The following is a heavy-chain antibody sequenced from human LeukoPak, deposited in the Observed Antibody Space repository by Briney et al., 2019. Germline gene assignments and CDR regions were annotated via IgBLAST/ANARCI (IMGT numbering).Heavy chain of an antibody. CDR3: ARGARSWSGYRPFDH. CDR2: INHSGST. D-gene: IGHD3-3*01. CDR1: GGSFSGYY. V-gene: IGHV4-34*01. Sequence: SETLSLTCAVYGGSFSGYYWSWIRQPPGKGLEWIGEINHSGSTNYNPSLKSRVTISVDTSKNQFSLKLSSVTAADTAVYYCARGARSWSGYRPFDHWGQGTLVTVSS. J-gene: IGHJ4*02.